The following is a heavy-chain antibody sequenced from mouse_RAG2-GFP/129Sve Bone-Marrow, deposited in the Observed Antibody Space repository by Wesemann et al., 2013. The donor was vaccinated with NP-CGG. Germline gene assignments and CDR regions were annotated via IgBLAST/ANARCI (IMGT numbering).Heavy chain of an antibody. D-gene: IGHD2-1*01. V-gene: IGHV1-54*01. CDR3: ARRGNPYWYFDV. CDR2: INPGSGGT. J-gene: IGHJ1*01. CDR1: GYAFTNYL. Sequence: SCKASGYAFTNYLIEWVKQRPGQGLEWIGVINPGSGGTNYNEKFKGKATFTVDTSSSTAYMQFNSLTSEDSAVYYCARRGNPYWYFDVWGAGTTVTVSS.